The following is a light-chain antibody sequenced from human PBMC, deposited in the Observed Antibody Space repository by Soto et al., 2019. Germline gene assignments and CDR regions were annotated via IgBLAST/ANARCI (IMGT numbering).Light chain of an antibody. J-gene: IGLJ1*01. Sequence: SVLTQPASVSGSPGQSITISCTGTSSDVGSYNLVSWYQQHSGKAPKLMIYEGSKWPSGVSNRFSGSKSGNTASLTISGLQAEDEADYYCCSYAGNSSFVFGTGTKVTVL. CDR2: EGS. CDR1: SSDVGSYNL. CDR3: CSYAGNSSFV. V-gene: IGLV2-23*01.